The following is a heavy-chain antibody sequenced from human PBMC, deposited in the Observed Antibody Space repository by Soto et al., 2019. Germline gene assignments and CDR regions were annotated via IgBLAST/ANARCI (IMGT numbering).Heavy chain of an antibody. CDR3: ATVLYSSGRVDY. V-gene: IGHV1-24*01. J-gene: IGHJ4*02. CDR2: FDPEDGET. Sequence: ASVKVSCKVSGYTLTELSMHWVRQAPGKGLEWMGGFDPEDGETIYAQKFQGRVTMTEDTSTDTAYMELSSLRSEDTAVYYCATVLYSSGRVDYWGQGTLVTVSS. CDR1: GYTLTELS. D-gene: IGHD6-19*01.